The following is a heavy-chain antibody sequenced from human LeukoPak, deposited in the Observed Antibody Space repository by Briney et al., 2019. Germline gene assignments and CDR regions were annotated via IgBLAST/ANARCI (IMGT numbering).Heavy chain of an antibody. J-gene: IGHJ4*02. CDR1: GGSIRSSNW. CDR2: IYHSGST. V-gene: IGHV4-4*02. Sequence: PSGTLSLTCEVSGGSIRSSNWWSWVRQPPGKGLEWIGEIYHSGSTNSNSSLKSRVTISVDKSKNQFSLKLSSVTAADTAVYYCARGYNYGFGYYFDYWGQGTLVTVSS. CDR3: ARGYNYGFGYYFDY. D-gene: IGHD5-18*01.